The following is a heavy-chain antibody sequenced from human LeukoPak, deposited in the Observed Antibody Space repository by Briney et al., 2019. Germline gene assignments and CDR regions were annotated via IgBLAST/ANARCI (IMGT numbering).Heavy chain of an antibody. CDR2: ITTSGGDT. CDR3: AKGSSSSRPYYFDY. J-gene: IGHJ4*02. V-gene: IGHV3-23*01. Sequence: PGGSLRLSCAASGFTFSSYAMSWVRQAPGKGLEWVSAITTSGGDTYHADSVKGRFTISRDNSKNTLYLQMNSLRVEDTAVYYCAKGSSSSRPYYFDYWGQGTLVTVSS. D-gene: IGHD6-6*01. CDR1: GFTFSSYA.